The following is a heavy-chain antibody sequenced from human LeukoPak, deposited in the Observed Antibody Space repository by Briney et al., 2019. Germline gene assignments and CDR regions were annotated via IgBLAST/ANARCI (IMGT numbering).Heavy chain of an antibody. D-gene: IGHD4-23*01. Sequence: PGGSLRLSCAASGLTFSNYWMDWVRQAPGKGLEWVANIKQDGSEKNYVDSVKGRFIISRDNAKNSLYLQMNSLRAEDTAVYYCARDLYYGGKSPLSSWGQGTLVTVSS. J-gene: IGHJ4*02. CDR3: ARDLYYGGKSPLSS. V-gene: IGHV3-7*01. CDR1: GLTFSNYW. CDR2: IKQDGSEK.